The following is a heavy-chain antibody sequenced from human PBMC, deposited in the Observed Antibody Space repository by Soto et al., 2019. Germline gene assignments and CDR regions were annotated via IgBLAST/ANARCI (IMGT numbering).Heavy chain of an antibody. J-gene: IGHJ5*02. D-gene: IGHD3-3*01. CDR3: ARGHYDLSSGSRYDWFDP. CDR1: GGSIGNNF. Sequence: SETLSLPCTVSGGSIGNNFWSWIRQPPGKGLEWIGYIYYSGNTNYNPSLKSRVTISVDTSKNHFSLTLSSVTAADTAVYYCARGHYDLSSGSRYDWFDPWGHGTLVTVSS. V-gene: IGHV4-59*01. CDR2: IYYSGNT.